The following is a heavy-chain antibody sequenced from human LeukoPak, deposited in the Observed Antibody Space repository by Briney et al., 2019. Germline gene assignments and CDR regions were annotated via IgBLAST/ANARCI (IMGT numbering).Heavy chain of an antibody. CDR2: IDSSGAS. J-gene: IGHJ3*01. CDR3: ARVCGSATNFRLCGFDV. Sequence: SETLSLTCVVSGGPIHNYFWNWIRQPAGKGLEWIGRIDSSGASNYNPSLRSRVTMSVDTSKSHFSLKVTSVTAADTAMYYCARVCGSATNFRLCGFDVWGQGTVVTVSS. CDR1: GGPIHNYF. V-gene: IGHV4-4*07. D-gene: IGHD3-10*01.